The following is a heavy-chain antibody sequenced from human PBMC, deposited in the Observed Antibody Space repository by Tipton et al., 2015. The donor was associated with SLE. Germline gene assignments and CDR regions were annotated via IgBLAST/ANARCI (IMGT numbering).Heavy chain of an antibody. Sequence: SLRLSCAASGFTFSSYWMHWVRQAPGKGLVWVSRINSDGSSTSYAASVKGRFTISRDNAKNTLYLQMNSLRAEDTAIYYCAKGIAERFFDYWGQGTLVTVSS. CDR1: GFTFSSYW. D-gene: IGHD6-13*01. CDR2: INSDGSST. V-gene: IGHV3-74*01. J-gene: IGHJ4*02. CDR3: AKGIAERFFDY.